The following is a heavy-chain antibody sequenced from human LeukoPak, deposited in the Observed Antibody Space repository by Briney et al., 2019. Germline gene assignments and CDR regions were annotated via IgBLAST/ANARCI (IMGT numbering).Heavy chain of an antibody. CDR3: ARAGFVGVAFDY. D-gene: IGHD3-3*01. CDR2: IDPSDSYT. Sequence: HGESLKISCKGSGYSFTSYWISWVRQMPGKGLEWMGRIDPSDSYTNYSPSFQGHVTISADKSISTAYLQWSSLKASDTAMYYCARAGFVGVAFDYWGQGPLVTVSS. CDR1: GYSFTSYW. V-gene: IGHV5-10-1*01. J-gene: IGHJ4*02.